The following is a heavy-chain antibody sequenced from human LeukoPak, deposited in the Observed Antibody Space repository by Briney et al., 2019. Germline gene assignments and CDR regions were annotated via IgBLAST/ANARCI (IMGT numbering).Heavy chain of an antibody. Sequence: PGGSLRLSCAASGFTFSRYAMHWVRQAPGKGLEWVAGISYDGSNKYYADSVKGRFTISRDNSKNTLYLQMNSLRAEDTAVYYCARGDKAAIFSYSDYWGQGTMVSVSS. CDR3: ARGDKAAIFSYSDY. CDR2: ISYDGSNK. J-gene: IGHJ4*02. D-gene: IGHD2-2*01. V-gene: IGHV3-30*01. CDR1: GFTFSRYA.